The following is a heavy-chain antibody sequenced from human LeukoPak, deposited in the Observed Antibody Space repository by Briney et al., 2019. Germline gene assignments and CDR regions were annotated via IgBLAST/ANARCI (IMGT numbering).Heavy chain of an antibody. V-gene: IGHV4-30-4*01. CDR3: ARDRLPLYCSGGSCYDWFDP. D-gene: IGHD2-15*01. CDR1: GGSISSGDYY. Sequence: SQTQSLTCTVSGGSISSGDYYWGWIRQPPGKGLEWIGYIYYSGSTYYNPSLKSRVTISVDTSKNQFSLKLSSVTAADTAVYYCARDRLPLYCSGGSCYDWFDPWGQGTLVTVSS. CDR2: IYYSGST. J-gene: IGHJ5*02.